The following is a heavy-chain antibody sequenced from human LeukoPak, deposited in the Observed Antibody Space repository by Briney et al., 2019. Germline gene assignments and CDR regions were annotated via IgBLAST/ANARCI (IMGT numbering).Heavy chain of an antibody. Sequence: HTGGSLRLSCAASGFTFSSYWMSWVRQAPGKGLEWVANIKQDGSEKYYVDSVKGRFTISRDNAKDSLYLQMNSLRAEDTAVYYCARCSGSYRGDGVDYWGQGTLVTVSS. CDR2: IKQDGSEK. CDR1: GFTFSSYW. CDR3: ARCSGSYRGDGVDY. D-gene: IGHD3-10*02. J-gene: IGHJ4*02. V-gene: IGHV3-7*03.